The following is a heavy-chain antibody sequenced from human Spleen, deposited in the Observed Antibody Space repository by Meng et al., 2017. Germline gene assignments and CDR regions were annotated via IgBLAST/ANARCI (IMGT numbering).Heavy chain of an antibody. J-gene: IGHJ4*01. V-gene: IGHV4-4*02. D-gene: IGHD2-15*01. CDR1: GVSNTNNNW. CDR2: VYHDGST. CDR3: ARGYRSKWWYFDY. Sequence: QVQLKESGPGQVKPSGTLSLTCTVSGVSNTNNNWWNWVRQPPGKGLEWIGEVYHDGSTGYNPSLKSRVTISVDRSNNQFSLRLTSVTAADTAIYYCARGYRSKWWYFDYWGHGTLDTVSS.